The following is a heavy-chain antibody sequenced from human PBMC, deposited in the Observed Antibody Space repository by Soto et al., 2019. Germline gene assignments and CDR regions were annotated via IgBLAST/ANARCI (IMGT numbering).Heavy chain of an antibody. CDR2: IYYSGST. CDR3: ARHDRAMVRVSYLDQ. J-gene: IGHJ4*02. Sequence: QVQLQESGPGLVKPSETLSLTCTVSGGSINGYFWSWIRQPPGKGLEWIGYIYYSGSTSYNPSLKLRVTISGDTSKNQFSLQLSSVTAADAALYFCARHDRAMVRVSYLDQWGQGALVTVSS. CDR1: GGSINGYF. V-gene: IGHV4-59*08. D-gene: IGHD5-18*01.